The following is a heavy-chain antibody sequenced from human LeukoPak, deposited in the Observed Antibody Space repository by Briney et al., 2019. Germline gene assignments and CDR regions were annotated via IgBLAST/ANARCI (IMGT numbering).Heavy chain of an antibody. V-gene: IGHV3-15*07. CDR1: GFIFTNAW. J-gene: IGHJ4*02. CDR2: IQSKTDGGKA. D-gene: IGHD3-3*02. Sequence: GGSLRLSCAASGFIFTNAWMNWVRQAPGKGLEWVGRIQSKTDGGKADYAAPVKGRFTISRDDSKNTLYLQMNSLKTEDTAIYYCTTGIRGDWGQGSLVTVSS. CDR3: TTGIRGD.